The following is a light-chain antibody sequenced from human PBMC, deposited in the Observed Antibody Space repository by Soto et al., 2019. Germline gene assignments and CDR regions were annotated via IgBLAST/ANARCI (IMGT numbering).Light chain of an antibody. J-gene: IGKJ1*01. V-gene: IGKV3-20*01. CDR3: QQYGSSPTT. Sequence: EIVLTQSPGTLSLLPGESATLSCSASESVFKHHIVWYQQKPGQAPRRLIFGASFRATGIPARFSGSGSGTDFTLTISRLEPEDFAVYYCQQYGSSPTTFGQGTQVDIK. CDR1: ESVFKHH. CDR2: GAS.